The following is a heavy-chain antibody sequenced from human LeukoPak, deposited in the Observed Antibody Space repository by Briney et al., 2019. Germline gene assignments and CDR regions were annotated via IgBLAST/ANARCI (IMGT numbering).Heavy chain of an antibody. CDR3: ARVYGSGWYADWYFDL. CDR1: GGSISSYY. J-gene: IGHJ2*01. D-gene: IGHD6-19*01. Sequence: SETLSLTCTVSGGSISSYYWSWIRQPPGKGLEWIGYIYYSGSTNYNPSLKSRVTISVDTSKNQFSLKLSSVTAADTAVYYCARVYGSGWYADWYFDLWGRGTLVTVSS. V-gene: IGHV4-59*01. CDR2: IYYSGST.